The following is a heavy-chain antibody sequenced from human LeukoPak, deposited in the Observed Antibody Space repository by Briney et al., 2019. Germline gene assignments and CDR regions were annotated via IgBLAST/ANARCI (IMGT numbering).Heavy chain of an antibody. CDR1: VGTFSSYA. J-gene: IGHJ5*02. CDR2: IIPIFGTA. CDR3: ARGPPYSYRYGART. V-gene: IGHV1-69*05. D-gene: IGHD5-18*01. Sequence: GASVKVSCKASVGTFSSYAISWVRHAPGQGLEWMGGIIPIFGTANYAQKFQGRVTITTDESTSTAYMELSSLRSEDTAVYYCARGPPYSYRYGARTWGQGTLVTVSS.